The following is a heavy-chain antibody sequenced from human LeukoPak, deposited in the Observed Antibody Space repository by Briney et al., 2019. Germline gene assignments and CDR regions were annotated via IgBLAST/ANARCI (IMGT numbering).Heavy chain of an antibody. CDR2: ISYHARDQ. V-gene: IGHV3-30*03. CDR1: GFTFSSYG. D-gene: IGHD2-8*01. J-gene: IGHJ4*02. Sequence: GGSLRLSCAASGFTFSSYGIHWVRQAPGKGLEWVTVISYHARDQFYADSVKGRFTVSRDNSRNILYLQMNSLRVEDSAVYYCAAQPCINGICYLDYWGQGALVTVSS. CDR3: AAQPCINGICYLDY.